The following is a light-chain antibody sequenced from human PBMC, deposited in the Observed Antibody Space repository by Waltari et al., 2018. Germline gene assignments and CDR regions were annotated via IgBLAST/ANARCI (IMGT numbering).Light chain of an antibody. CDR1: SSDVGGSND. CDR2: DGS. Sequence: QSALTQPRSVSGSPGQSVTISCTGTSSDVGGSNDVSWYQLPPGQAPKVLMYDGSGRPSGVPDRFSGSKSGNTASLTISGLQAEDEADYYCCSYAARYTLVFGGGTKLTVL. V-gene: IGLV2-11*01. J-gene: IGLJ2*01. CDR3: CSYAARYTLV.